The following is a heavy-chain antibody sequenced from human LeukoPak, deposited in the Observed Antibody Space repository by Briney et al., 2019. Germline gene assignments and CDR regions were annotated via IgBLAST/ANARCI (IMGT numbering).Heavy chain of an antibody. CDR2: IYPPDSNT. J-gene: IGHJ4*02. Sequence: GESLKISCKDFGFSFTSYWIAWLRQMPGKGLEWMGIIYPPDSNTRYSPPFQGHVTISADRSISTVYLQWSSLKASDTAMYYCASRFTTLGVVNFDYWGQGTLVTVSS. CDR1: GFSFTSYW. V-gene: IGHV5-51*01. CDR3: ASRFTTLGVVNFDY. D-gene: IGHD3-3*01.